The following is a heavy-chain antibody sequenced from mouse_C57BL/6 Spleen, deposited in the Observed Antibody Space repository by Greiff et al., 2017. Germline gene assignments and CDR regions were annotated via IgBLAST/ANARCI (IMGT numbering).Heavy chain of an antibody. Sequence: DVKLQESGAELVRPGASVKLSCTASGFNIKDYYMHWVKQRPEQGLEWIGRIDPEDGDTEYAPKFQGKATMTADTSSNTAYLQLSSLTSEDTAVYYCTTWTVVALYYFDYWGQGTTLTVSS. CDR3: TTWTVVALYYFDY. V-gene: IGHV14-1*01. CDR1: GFNIKDYY. CDR2: IDPEDGDT. J-gene: IGHJ2*01. D-gene: IGHD1-1*01.